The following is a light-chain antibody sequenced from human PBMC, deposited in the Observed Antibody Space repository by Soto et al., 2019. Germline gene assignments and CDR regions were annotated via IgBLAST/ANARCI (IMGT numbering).Light chain of an antibody. CDR2: GAS. CDR3: QHDGTSATWT. Sequence: EIVLTQSPVTLSLSPGERATLSCRASQSISSSYLAWYQQKPGQAPRPLIFGASSRASGIPGRFSGSVSGTDFTLTISRLEPEDFAVYYCQHDGTSATWTFGQGTKVEIK. V-gene: IGKV3-20*01. CDR1: QSISSSY. J-gene: IGKJ1*01.